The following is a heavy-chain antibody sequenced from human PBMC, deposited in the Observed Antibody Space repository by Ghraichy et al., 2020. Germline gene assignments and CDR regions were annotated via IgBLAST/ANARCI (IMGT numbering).Heavy chain of an antibody. Sequence: ASVKVSCKASGYTFTSYYMHWVRQAPGQGLEWMGIINPTDGSTSYAQQFQGRFTMTSDTSTSTVYMELSSLRSDDTAVYYCVKGGSPPFYWGQGTLVTVSS. CDR1: GYTFTSYY. CDR2: INPTDGST. D-gene: IGHD6-19*01. J-gene: IGHJ4*02. CDR3: VKGGSPPFY. V-gene: IGHV1-46*01.